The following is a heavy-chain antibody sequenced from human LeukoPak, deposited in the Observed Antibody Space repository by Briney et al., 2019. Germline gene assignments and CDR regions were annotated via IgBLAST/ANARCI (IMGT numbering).Heavy chain of an antibody. J-gene: IGHJ4*02. Sequence: GGSLRLSCAAAGFTFSSYAMSWVRQAPGKGLEWVSAISDSGGSTYYADSVKGRFTISRDNSKNTLYLQMNSLRAEDTAVYYCAKVSGGSGWYDFDYWGQGTLVTVSS. D-gene: IGHD6-19*01. V-gene: IGHV3-23*01. CDR1: GFTFSSYA. CDR2: ISDSGGST. CDR3: AKVSGGSGWYDFDY.